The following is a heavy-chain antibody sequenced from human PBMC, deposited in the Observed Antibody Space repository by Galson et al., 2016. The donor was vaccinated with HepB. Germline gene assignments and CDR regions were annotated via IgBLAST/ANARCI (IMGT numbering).Heavy chain of an antibody. CDR3: VRGTVAGIDY. V-gene: IGHV4-38-2*01. CDR2: IYHNGNT. D-gene: IGHD6-19*01. CDR1: GFSISTGYY. Sequence: SETLSLTCAVSGFSISTGYYWGWIRQPPGKGLYWIGNIYHNGNTYYNTSLRSRVILSVDTPKNLFSLNLSSVTAADTAVYYCVRGTVAGIDYWGRGTLVTVSS. J-gene: IGHJ4*02.